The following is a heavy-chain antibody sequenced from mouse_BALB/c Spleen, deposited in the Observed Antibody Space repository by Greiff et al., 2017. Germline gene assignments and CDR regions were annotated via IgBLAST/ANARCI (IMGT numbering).Heavy chain of an antibody. CDR1: GFTFSSYG. CDR2: ISSGGSYT. J-gene: IGHJ2*01. V-gene: IGHV5-6*01. Sequence: EVMLVESGGDLVKPGGSLKLSCAASGFTFSSYGMSWVRQTPDKRLEWVATISSGGSYTYYPDSVKGRFTISRDNAKNTLYLQMSSLKSEDTVMYYCAREATTATDYFDYWGQGTTLTVSS. D-gene: IGHD1-2*01. CDR3: AREATTATDYFDY.